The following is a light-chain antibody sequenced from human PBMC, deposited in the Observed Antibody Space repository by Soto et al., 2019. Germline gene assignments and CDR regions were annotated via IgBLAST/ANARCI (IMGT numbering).Light chain of an antibody. V-gene: IGKV3-20*01. CDR2: GAS. CDR1: QSVSSSY. CDR3: QKYGSSPPWT. Sequence: EIVLTQSPGTLSLSPGERATLSCRASQSVSSSYLAWYQQKPGQAPRLLIYGASSRATGIPDRFSGSGSGTDVTLTNSRLEPEDFVVYYCQKYGSSPPWTFGQGTKVEIK. J-gene: IGKJ1*01.